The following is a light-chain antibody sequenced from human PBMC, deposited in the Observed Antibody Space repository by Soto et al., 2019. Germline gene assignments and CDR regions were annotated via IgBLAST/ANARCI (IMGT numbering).Light chain of an antibody. J-gene: IGLJ3*02. CDR2: NTN. Sequence: QSAVTQPPSASGTPGQRVTISCSGSSSNIGSNYVYWYQQLPGTAPKLLMYNTNERPSGVPDRLSGSKSGTSASLAISGLRSEDEADYYCSSWDDNLSGVVFGGGTKVTVL. CDR1: SSNIGSNY. CDR3: SSWDDNLSGVV. V-gene: IGLV1-47*01.